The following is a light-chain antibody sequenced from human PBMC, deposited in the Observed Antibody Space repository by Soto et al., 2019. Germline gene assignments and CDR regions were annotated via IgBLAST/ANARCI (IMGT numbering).Light chain of an antibody. J-gene: IGKJ2*01. Sequence: ESVLTQSPGTLSLSPGERATLSCGASQSVSSKYLAWYQQQPGQAPRLLIYGASSRATGVPDRFSGSGSGTEFALTISGLEPEDFAVYYCQLYGNSPLFTFGQGTRLEI. CDR3: QLYGNSPLFT. CDR1: QSVSSKY. V-gene: IGKV3-20*01. CDR2: GAS.